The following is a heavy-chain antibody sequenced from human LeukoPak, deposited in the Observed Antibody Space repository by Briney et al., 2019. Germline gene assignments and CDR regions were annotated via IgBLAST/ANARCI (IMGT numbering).Heavy chain of an antibody. CDR3: ARGDTTDYYDSSGYHY. Sequence: EPGGSLRLSCAASGFTFSSYSMTWVRQAPGKGLEWVSYISSSGSTIYYADSVKGRFTISRDNAKNSLYLQMNSLRAEDTAVYYCARGDTTDYYDSSGYHYWGQGTLVTVSS. D-gene: IGHD3-22*01. J-gene: IGHJ4*02. CDR1: GFTFSSYS. V-gene: IGHV3-48*04. CDR2: ISSSGSTI.